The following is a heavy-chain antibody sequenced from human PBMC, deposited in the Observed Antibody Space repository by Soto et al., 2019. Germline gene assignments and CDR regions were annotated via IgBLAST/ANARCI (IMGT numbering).Heavy chain of an antibody. CDR2: ISGSGGTT. D-gene: IGHD4-4*01. J-gene: IGHJ4*02. CDR3: AKDLGTTLARAYDY. Sequence: EVQLLESGGDLVQPGGSLRLSCVASGFTFSSYAMTWVRQAPGKGLEWVSVISGSGGTTYYADSVKGRFTISRDNSKNTLYLQMSRLRAEDTAVYYCAKDLGTTLARAYDYWGQGTLVTVSS. V-gene: IGHV3-23*01. CDR1: GFTFSSYA.